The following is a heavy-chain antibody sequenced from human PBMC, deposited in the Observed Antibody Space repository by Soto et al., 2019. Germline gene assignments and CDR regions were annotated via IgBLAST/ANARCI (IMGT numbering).Heavy chain of an antibody. CDR3: ARDRAGTFSGLDY. Sequence: GGSLRLSCAASGFTFSSYSMNWVRQAPGKGLEWVSYISSSSTIYYADSVKGRFTISRDNAKNSLYLQMNSLRAEDTAVYYCARDRAGTFSGLDYWGQGTLVTVSS. D-gene: IGHD1-1*01. V-gene: IGHV3-48*01. CDR2: ISSSSTI. J-gene: IGHJ4*02. CDR1: GFTFSSYS.